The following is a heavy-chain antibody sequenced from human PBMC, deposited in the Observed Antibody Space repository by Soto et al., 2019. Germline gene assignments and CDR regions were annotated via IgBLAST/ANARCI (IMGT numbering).Heavy chain of an antibody. CDR1: GFSFSADGVG. CDR2: IYWDDDT. CDR3: AHAYGGTSWPNDAFDV. V-gene: IGHV2-5*02. Sequence: QITLKESGPTLVKPTQTLTLTCIFSGFSFSADGVGVGWIRQPPGKALEWLALIYWDDDTRYSPSLKSRLTITKXTXKXXVVLTMTTMDPVDTATYYCAHAYGGTSWPNDAFDVWGQGTVVTVSS. D-gene: IGHD2-2*01. J-gene: IGHJ3*01.